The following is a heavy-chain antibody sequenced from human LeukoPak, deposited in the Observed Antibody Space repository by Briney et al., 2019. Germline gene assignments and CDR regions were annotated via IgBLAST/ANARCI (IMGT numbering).Heavy chain of an antibody. Sequence: SETLSLTCTVSGDSISSGGYYWSWIRQPPGKGLEWIGHIYHSGSSSYNPSLKTRVTMSVDMSKNQFSLDLTSVTAADTAVYYCVRGGGGYIYGLKWGQGTLVTVSS. V-gene: IGHV4-30-2*01. J-gene: IGHJ4*02. CDR1: GDSISSGGYY. D-gene: IGHD5-18*01. CDR2: IYHSGSS. CDR3: VRGGGGYIYGLK.